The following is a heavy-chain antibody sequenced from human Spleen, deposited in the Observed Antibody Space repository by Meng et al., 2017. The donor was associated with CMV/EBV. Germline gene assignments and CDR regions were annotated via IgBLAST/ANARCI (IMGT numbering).Heavy chain of an antibody. CDR2: IRYDGSNK. Sequence: GGSLRLSCAASGFTFSSYGMHWVRQAPGKGLEWVAFIRYDGSNKYYADSVKGRFTISRDNSKNTLYLQMNSLRAEDTAVYYCAKEEYSSGWQPGDYWGQGTLVTVSS. CDR1: GFTFSSYG. J-gene: IGHJ4*02. V-gene: IGHV3-30*02. CDR3: AKEEYSSGWQPGDY. D-gene: IGHD6-19*01.